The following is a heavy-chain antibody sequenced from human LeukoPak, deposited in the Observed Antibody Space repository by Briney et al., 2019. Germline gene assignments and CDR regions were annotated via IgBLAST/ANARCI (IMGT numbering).Heavy chain of an antibody. Sequence: PGGSLRLSCAASGFTFSSYGMHWVRQAPGKGLEWVSFIRYDGGNKYYADSVKGRFTISRDNSKNTLYLQMNSLRGEDTAVYYCAKRVGATTIDYWGQGTLSPSPQ. CDR2: IRYDGGNK. V-gene: IGHV3-30*02. J-gene: IGHJ4*02. CDR1: GFTFSSYG. D-gene: IGHD1-26*01. CDR3: AKRVGATTIDY.